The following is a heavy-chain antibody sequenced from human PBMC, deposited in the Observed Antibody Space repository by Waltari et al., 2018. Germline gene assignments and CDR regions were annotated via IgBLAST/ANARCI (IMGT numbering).Heavy chain of an antibody. Sequence: HVQLVPSGAEVKKPGSSVKVSCKSVGGTFRIHAITWVRQAPGQGLEWMGGIIPIIGTASYAQVYEDRVSITTDESMTTVYMELNSLKSEDTAVYYCAREGRSDSSLSDAFDIWSQGTVVSGSS. V-gene: IGHV1-69*05. J-gene: IGHJ3*02. CDR1: GGTFRIHA. CDR2: IIPIIGTA. CDR3: AREGRSDSSLSDAFDI. D-gene: IGHD6-6*01.